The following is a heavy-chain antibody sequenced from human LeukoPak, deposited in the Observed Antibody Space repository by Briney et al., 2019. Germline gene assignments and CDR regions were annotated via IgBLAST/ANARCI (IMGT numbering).Heavy chain of an antibody. CDR1: GGTFSSYA. V-gene: IGHV1-69*06. D-gene: IGHD3-9*01. CDR3: ARGDILTGYRYYFDY. J-gene: IGHJ4*02. CDR2: IIPIFGTA. Sequence: SVKVACKASGGTFSSYAISWVRQAPGQGLEWMGGIIPIFGTANYAQKFQGRVTITADKSTSTAYMELSSLRSEDTAVYYCARGDILTGYRYYFDYWGQGTLVTVSS.